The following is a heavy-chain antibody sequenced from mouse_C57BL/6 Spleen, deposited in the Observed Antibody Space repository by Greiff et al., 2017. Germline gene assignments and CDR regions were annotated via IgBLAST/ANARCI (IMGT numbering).Heavy chain of an antibody. CDR2: FYPGSGSI. CDR1: GYTFTEYT. CDR3: ARHEVERKSYDGYYDAMDY. Sequence: QVQLQQSGAELVKPGASVKLSCKASGYTFTEYTIHWVKQRSGQGLEWIGWFYPGSGSIKYNEKFKDKATLTADKSSSTVYMELSRLTSEDSAVYFCARHEVERKSYDGYYDAMDYWGQGTSVTVSS. J-gene: IGHJ4*01. D-gene: IGHD2-3*01. V-gene: IGHV1-62-2*01.